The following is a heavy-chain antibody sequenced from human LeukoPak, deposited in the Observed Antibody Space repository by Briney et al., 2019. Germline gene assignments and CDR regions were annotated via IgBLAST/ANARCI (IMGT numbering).Heavy chain of an antibody. V-gene: IGHV3-23*01. J-gene: IGHJ6*02. D-gene: IGHD3-10*01. CDR3: AKDDLYGSGSYPQRFYYYGMDV. Sequence: EPGGSLRLSCAASGFTFSSYAMSWVRQAPGKGLEWVSAISGSGGSTYYADSVKGRFTISRDNSKNTLYLQMNSLRAEDTAVYYCAKDDLYGSGSYPQRFYYYGMDVWGQGTTVTVSS. CDR1: GFTFSSYA. CDR2: ISGSGGST.